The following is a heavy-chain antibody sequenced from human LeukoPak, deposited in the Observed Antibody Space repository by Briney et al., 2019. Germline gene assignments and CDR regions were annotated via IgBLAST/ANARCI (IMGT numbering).Heavy chain of an antibody. J-gene: IGHJ4*02. CDR2: IRSKANSYAT. CDR3: TRPLAVAGTSFDY. V-gene: IGHV3-73*01. D-gene: IGHD6-19*01. Sequence: PGGSLRLSCAASGFTFSGSAMHWVRQASGKGREGVGRIRSKANSYATAYAASVKGRSTISRDASKNPAYLQMTSLKTEDTAVYYCTRPLAVAGTSFDYWGQGTLVTVSS. CDR1: GFTFSGSA.